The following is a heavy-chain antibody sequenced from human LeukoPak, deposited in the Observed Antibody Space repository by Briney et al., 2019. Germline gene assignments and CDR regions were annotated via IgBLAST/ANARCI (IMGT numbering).Heavy chain of an antibody. Sequence: PGGSLRLSCAASGFTFSSYGMHWVRQAPGKGLEWVAVIWYDGSNKYYADSVKGRFTISRDNSKNTLYLQMNSLRAEDTAVYYCARDLSGGGDFFDYWGQGTLVTVSS. CDR1: GFTFSSYG. CDR3: ARDLSGGGDFFDY. J-gene: IGHJ4*02. CDR2: IWYDGSNK. V-gene: IGHV3-33*01. D-gene: IGHD3-10*01.